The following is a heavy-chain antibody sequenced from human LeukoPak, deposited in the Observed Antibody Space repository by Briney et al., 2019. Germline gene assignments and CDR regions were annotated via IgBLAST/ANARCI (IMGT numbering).Heavy chain of an antibody. CDR1: GGSFSGYC. CDR3: AKHEYSSGWYMNNWFDP. V-gene: IGHV4-34*01. J-gene: IGHJ5*02. D-gene: IGHD6-19*01. CDR2: INHSGST. Sequence: SETLSLTCAVYGGSFSGYCWSWIRQPPGKGLEWIGEINHSGSTNYNPSVKSRVTISVDTSKNQFSLKLSSVTAADTAVYYCAKHEYSSGWYMNNWFDPWGQGTLVTVSS.